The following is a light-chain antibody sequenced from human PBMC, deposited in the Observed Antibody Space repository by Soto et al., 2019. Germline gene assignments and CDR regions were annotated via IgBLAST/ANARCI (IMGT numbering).Light chain of an antibody. CDR1: SSDVGAYKY. Sequence: QSVLTQPPSASGSXXXXXXXSCTGTSSDVGAYKYVSWYQQYPGKAPKLMIYEVSKRPSGVPDRFSGSKSGNTASLTVSGLQAEDEADYYCASYVGSNIWVFGGGTKLTVL. CDR3: ASYVGSNIWV. V-gene: IGLV2-8*01. J-gene: IGLJ3*02. CDR2: EVS.